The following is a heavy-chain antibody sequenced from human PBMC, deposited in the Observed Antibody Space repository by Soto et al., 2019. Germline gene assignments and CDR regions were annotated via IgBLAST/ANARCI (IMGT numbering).Heavy chain of an antibody. J-gene: IGHJ6*02. CDR3: CRAAAGSNLYYYYGMDV. CDR2: ISSSSSYT. V-gene: IGHV3-11*06. D-gene: IGHD6-13*01. CDR1: GFTFSDYY. Sequence: GGSLRLSCAASGFTFSDYYMSWIRQAPGKGLEWVSYISSSSSYTNYADSVKGRFTISRDNAKNSLYLQMNSLRAEDTAVYYCCRAAAGSNLYYYYGMDVWGQGTTVTVSS.